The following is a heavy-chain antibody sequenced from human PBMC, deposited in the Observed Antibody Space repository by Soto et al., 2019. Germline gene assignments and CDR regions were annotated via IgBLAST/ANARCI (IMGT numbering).Heavy chain of an antibody. V-gene: IGHV2-5*02. J-gene: IGHJ6*02. CDR1: GFSLTTSGVG. CDR2: IYWDDDK. Sequence: SGPTLVNPTQTLTLTCTFSGFSLTTSGVGVGWIRQPPGKALEWLALIYWDDDKRYSPSLKSRLTITKDTSKNQVVLTMTNMDPVDTATYYCARITVNYDFWSGYRAEYYGMDVWGQGTTVTVSS. CDR3: ARITVNYDFWSGYRAEYYGMDV. D-gene: IGHD3-3*01.